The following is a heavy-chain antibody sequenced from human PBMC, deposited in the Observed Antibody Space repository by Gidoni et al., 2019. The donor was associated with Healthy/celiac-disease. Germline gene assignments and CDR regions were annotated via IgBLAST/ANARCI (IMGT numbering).Heavy chain of an antibody. V-gene: IGHV4-4*07. CDR2: IYTSGST. Sequence: QVQLQESGPGLVKPSETLSLTCTVSGGSISSYYWSWIRQPAGKGLAWIGRIYTSGSTNYNPSLKSRVTMSVDTSKNQFSLKLSSVTAADTAVYYCARAGYLLGAFDIWGQGTMVTVSS. J-gene: IGHJ3*02. D-gene: IGHD1-1*01. CDR1: GGSISSYY. CDR3: ARAGYLLGAFDI.